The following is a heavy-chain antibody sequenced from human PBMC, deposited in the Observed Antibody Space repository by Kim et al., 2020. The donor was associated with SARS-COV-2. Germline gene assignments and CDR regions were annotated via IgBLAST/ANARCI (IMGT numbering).Heavy chain of an antibody. J-gene: IGHJ5*02. CDR2: INPSGGST. V-gene: IGHV1-46*01. Sequence: ASVKVSCKASGYTFTSYYMHWVRQAPGQGLEWMGIINPSGGSTSYAQKFQGRVTMTRDTSTSTVYMELSSLRSEDTAVYYCARAHGVVAAINWFDPWGQGTLDTVSS. D-gene: IGHD2-15*01. CDR1: GYTFTSYY. CDR3: ARAHGVVAAINWFDP.